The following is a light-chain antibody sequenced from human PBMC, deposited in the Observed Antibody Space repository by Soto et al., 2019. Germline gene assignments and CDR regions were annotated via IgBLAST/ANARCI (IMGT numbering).Light chain of an antibody. CDR1: QSVGSRW. Sequence: EIVLTQSPGTVSLSPGERATLSCRASQSVGSRWLAWYQQKPGQAPRVLIYGGSNRATGISDRFSGSGSGTDFTLTISRLEPEDFAGYYCQQYYSSRTFGQGTKVEMK. J-gene: IGKJ1*01. V-gene: IGKV3-20*01. CDR2: GGS. CDR3: QQYYSSRT.